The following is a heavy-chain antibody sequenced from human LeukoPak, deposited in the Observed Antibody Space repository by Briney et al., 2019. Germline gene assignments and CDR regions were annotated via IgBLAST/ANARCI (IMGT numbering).Heavy chain of an antibody. CDR3: ARIIAAAGTVGFDYYYYGMDV. CDR2: MNPNSGNT. J-gene: IGHJ6*02. Sequence: APVKVSCKASGYTFTSYDINWVRQATGQGLEWMGWMNPNSGNTGYAQKFQGRVTMTRNTSISTAYMELSSLRSEDTAVYYCARIIAAAGTVGFDYYYYGMDVWGQGTTVTVSS. CDR1: GYTFTSYD. D-gene: IGHD6-13*01. V-gene: IGHV1-8*01.